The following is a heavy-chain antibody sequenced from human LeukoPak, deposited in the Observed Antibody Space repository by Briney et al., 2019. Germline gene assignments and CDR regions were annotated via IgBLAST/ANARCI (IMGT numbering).Heavy chain of an antibody. Sequence: PSETLSLTCAFYGGSFSGYYWTWIRQTPEKGLEWIGEMNPSGSTNYNPSLKSRVTISVDTSKNQFSLELSSVTAADTAVYYCARGRQDVTMIVVVMTAVSYYLDVWGKGTTVTVS. D-gene: IGHD3-22*01. CDR2: MNPSGST. J-gene: IGHJ6*03. V-gene: IGHV4-34*01. CDR1: GGSFSGYY. CDR3: ARGRQDVTMIVVVMTAVSYYLDV.